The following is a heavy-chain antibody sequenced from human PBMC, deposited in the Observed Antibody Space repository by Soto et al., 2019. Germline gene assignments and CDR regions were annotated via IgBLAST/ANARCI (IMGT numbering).Heavy chain of an antibody. D-gene: IGHD6-19*01. CDR3: ARERIPVAGTYAFDI. Sequence: QVQLVESGGGVVQPGRSLRLSCAASGFTFSSYGMHWVRQAPGKGLEWVAVMWYDGSNKYYADSVKGRFTISRDNSKNTLYLQMNSLRAEDTAVYYCARERIPVAGTYAFDIWGQGTMVTVSS. V-gene: IGHV3-33*01. CDR2: MWYDGSNK. J-gene: IGHJ3*02. CDR1: GFTFSSYG.